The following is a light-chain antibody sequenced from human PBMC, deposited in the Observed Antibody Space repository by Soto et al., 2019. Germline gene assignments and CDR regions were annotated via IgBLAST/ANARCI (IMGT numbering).Light chain of an antibody. CDR2: DDN. J-gene: IGLJ2*01. V-gene: IGLV1-51*01. Sequence: QSVLTQPPSVSAAPGQKVTISCSGSNPNIGTNYVSWYQHLPGTAPKLLIYDDNKRPSGIPDRFSASKSGTSATLGITGLQTGDEADYYCGTWDSSLSAEVFGGGTKLTVL. CDR1: NPNIGTNY. CDR3: GTWDSSLSAEV.